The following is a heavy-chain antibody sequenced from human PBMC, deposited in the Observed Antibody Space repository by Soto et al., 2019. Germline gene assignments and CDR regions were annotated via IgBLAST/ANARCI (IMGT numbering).Heavy chain of an antibody. CDR3: ARGGRRSGSYADAFDI. V-gene: IGHV3-7*03. D-gene: IGHD1-26*01. J-gene: IGHJ3*02. CDR2: IKQDGSEK. CDR1: GFTSSTYW. Sequence: LRLSCAASGFTSSTYWMSWDRQAPGKGLEWVANIKQDGSEKYYVDSVKGRFTISRDNAKNSLYLQMNSLRAEDTAVYYCARGGRRSGSYADAFDIWGQGTMVTVSS.